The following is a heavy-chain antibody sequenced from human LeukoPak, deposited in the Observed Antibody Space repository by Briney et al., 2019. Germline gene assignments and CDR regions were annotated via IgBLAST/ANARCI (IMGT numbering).Heavy chain of an antibody. Sequence: GGSLRLSCAASGFTFSNYGMHGVRQAPGKGLEWVAVISYDGSNKYYADSVKGRFTISRDNSKNTLYLQVNSLRAEDTAVYYCAKDRQSSSWDNCFDSWGQGALVTVSS. CDR1: GFTFSNYG. D-gene: IGHD6-13*01. CDR2: ISYDGSNK. V-gene: IGHV3-30*18. J-gene: IGHJ5*01. CDR3: AKDRQSSSWDNCFDS.